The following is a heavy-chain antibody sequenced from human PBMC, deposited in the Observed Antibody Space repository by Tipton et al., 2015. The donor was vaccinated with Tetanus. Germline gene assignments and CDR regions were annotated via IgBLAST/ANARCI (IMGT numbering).Heavy chain of an antibody. CDR1: GDSISSGPYS. CDR3: AFLPKHWLVPSFDP. Sequence: TLSLTCTVSGDSISSGPYSWSWLRQHPGKGLELIGYIYYSGTSYISPSLTRRVSIAVDTSRNQFSLNLSSVTAADTAVYYCAFLPKHWLVPSFDPWGQGTLVTVSS. J-gene: IGHJ5*02. CDR2: IYYSGTS. V-gene: IGHV4-31*03. D-gene: IGHD6-19*01.